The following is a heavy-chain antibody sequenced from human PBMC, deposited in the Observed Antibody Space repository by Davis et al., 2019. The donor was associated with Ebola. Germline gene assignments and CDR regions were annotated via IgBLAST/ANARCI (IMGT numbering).Heavy chain of an antibody. Sequence: GESLKISCVASGFTFSSYSFNWVRQTPGKGLEWVSRISVRTDDTHYADSVKGRFTISKDYSKNTVYLQMNSLRVEDTAVYYCVRSQGYFSWFDPWGQGTLVTVSS. V-gene: IGHV3-23*01. J-gene: IGHJ5*02. CDR2: ISVRTDDT. CDR1: GFTFSSYS. CDR3: VRSQGYFSWFDP. D-gene: IGHD3-22*01.